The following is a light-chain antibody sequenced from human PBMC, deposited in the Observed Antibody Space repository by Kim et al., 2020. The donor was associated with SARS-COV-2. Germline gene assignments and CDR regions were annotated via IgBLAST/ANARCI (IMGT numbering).Light chain of an antibody. Sequence: ALGQTVRITCQGDSLRSYDASWYQQKSGQAPVFVLYGKSKRPSGIPDRFSGSRSGNAASLTITGARAEDEADYYCNSRDTSGHHWVFGGGTQLTVL. CDR1: SLRSYD. CDR2: GKS. V-gene: IGLV3-19*01. J-gene: IGLJ3*02. CDR3: NSRDTSGHHWV.